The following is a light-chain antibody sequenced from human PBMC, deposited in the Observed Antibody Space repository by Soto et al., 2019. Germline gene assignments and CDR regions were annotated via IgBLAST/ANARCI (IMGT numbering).Light chain of an antibody. Sequence: EIVLTQSPATLSLSPGERATLSCRASQSISSQLAWYQQKPGQAPRLLMSDASNSATGIPARFSGSGSGTDFTLTISSLEREDFAVYSCQQRSNWPITFGQGTRLEIK. CDR3: QQRSNWPIT. J-gene: IGKJ5*01. CDR1: QSISSQ. V-gene: IGKV3-11*01. CDR2: DAS.